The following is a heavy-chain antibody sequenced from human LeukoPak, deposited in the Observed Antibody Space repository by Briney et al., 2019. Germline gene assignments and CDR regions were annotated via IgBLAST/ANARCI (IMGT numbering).Heavy chain of an antibody. J-gene: IGHJ4*02. CDR3: AKRGTGYNHFDY. CDR2: ISGSGGST. D-gene: IGHD3/OR15-3a*01. Sequence: GGSLRLSCAASGFTFSSYGMSWVRQAPGKGLEWVSGISGSGGSTYYVDSVKGRFTISRDNSKNTLYLQMNSLRAEDMAVYYCAKRGTGYNHFDYWGQGTLVTVSS. V-gene: IGHV3-23*01. CDR1: GFTFSSYG.